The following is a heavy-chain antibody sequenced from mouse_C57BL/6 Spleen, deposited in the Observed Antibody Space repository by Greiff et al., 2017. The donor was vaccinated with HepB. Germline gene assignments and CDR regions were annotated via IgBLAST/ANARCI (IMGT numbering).Heavy chain of an antibody. CDR1: GYTFTDYY. V-gene: IGHV1-26*01. CDR3: ARGEEGGLRAWFAY. J-gene: IGHJ3*01. Sequence: VQLQQSGPELVKPGASVKISCKASGYTFTDYYMNWVKQSHGKSLAWIGDIHPNNGGTSYNQKFKGKATLTVDKSSSTAYMELRSLTSEDSAVYYCARGEEGGLRAWFAYWGQGTLVTVSA. CDR2: IHPNNGGT. D-gene: IGHD2-4*01.